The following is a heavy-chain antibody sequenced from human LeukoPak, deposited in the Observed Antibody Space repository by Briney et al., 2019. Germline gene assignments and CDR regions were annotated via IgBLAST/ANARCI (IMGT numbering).Heavy chain of an antibody. Sequence: ASVKVSCKASGGTFSSYAISWVRQAPGQGLEWVGGIIPIFGTANYAQKFQGRVTITADESTSTAYMELSSLRSEDTAVYYCARIRSSVPAAIDAFDIWGQGTMVTVSS. CDR1: GGTFSSYA. V-gene: IGHV1-69*13. CDR3: ARIRSSVPAAIDAFDI. D-gene: IGHD2-2*02. CDR2: IIPIFGTA. J-gene: IGHJ3*02.